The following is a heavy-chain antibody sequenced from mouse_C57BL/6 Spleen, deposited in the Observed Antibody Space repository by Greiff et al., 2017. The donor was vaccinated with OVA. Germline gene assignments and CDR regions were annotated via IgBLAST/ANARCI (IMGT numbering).Heavy chain of an antibody. CDR2: INPRTGGT. Sequence: EVQLQESGPELVKPGASVKISCKASGFSFTGYYMNWVKQSPEKSLEWIGEINPRTGGTTYNPKFKGKATLTVDKSSSTAYMQLKSLTSEDSAVYYCARCGTTLDFYYWGQGTTLTFSS. CDR1: GFSFTGYY. V-gene: IGHV1-42*01. J-gene: IGHJ2*01. CDR3: ARCGTTLDFYY. D-gene: IGHD1-1*01.